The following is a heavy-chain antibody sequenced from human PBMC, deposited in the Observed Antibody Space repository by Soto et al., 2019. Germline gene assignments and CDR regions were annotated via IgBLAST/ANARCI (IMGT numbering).Heavy chain of an antibody. V-gene: IGHV1-69*06. D-gene: IGHD2-15*01. CDR2: IVPMFGTS. J-gene: IGHJ6*02. CDR1: GGIFISHA. CDR3: ASDIVVVIKVPDDYYYGMDV. Sequence: SSVKVSCKTSGGIFISHAFTWVRQAPGQGLEWMGGIVPMFGTSNYEQHFQGRVTITADKSTSTVYMELSSLRSEDTGVYYCASDIVVVIKVPDDYYYGMDVWGQGTTVTVSS.